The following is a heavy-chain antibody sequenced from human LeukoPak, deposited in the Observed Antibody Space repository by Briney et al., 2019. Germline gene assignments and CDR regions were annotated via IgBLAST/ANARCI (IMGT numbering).Heavy chain of an antibody. J-gene: IGHJ4*02. D-gene: IGHD3-16*01. CDR1: GFISSDSW. CDR3: LRNLGGPLDC. Sequence: PGGSLRLSCAASGFISSDSWIHWVRQGPGGGLVWVSRLNPDETITNYADSVKGRFTISRDNAKNSVYLQMNSLRVDDTAVYYFLRNLGGPLDCWGRGTLVTGSS. V-gene: IGHV3-74*01. CDR2: LNPDETIT.